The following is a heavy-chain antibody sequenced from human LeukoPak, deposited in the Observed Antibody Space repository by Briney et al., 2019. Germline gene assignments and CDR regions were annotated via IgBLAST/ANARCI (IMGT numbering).Heavy chain of an antibody. CDR1: GFTFSSYA. CDR2: ISGSGGST. CDR3: AKGLGYSSGWVNAFDI. J-gene: IGHJ3*02. V-gene: IGHV3-23*01. D-gene: IGHD6-19*01. Sequence: GGSLRLSCAAPGFTFSSYAMSWVRQAPGKGLEWVSAISGSGGSTYYADSVKGRFTISRDNSKNTLYLQMNSLRAEDTAVYYCAKGLGYSSGWVNAFDIWGQGTMVTVSS.